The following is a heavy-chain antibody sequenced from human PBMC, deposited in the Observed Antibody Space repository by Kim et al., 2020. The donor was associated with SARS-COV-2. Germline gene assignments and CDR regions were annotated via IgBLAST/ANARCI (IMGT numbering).Heavy chain of an antibody. CDR2: IYYSGST. Sequence: SETLSLTCTVSGGSISSYYWSWIRQPPGKGLEWIGYIYYSGSTNYNPSLKSRVTISADTSKNQFSLKLSSATAADTAVYYCSRNYYGSGSYLFSGAFAI. D-gene: IGHD3-10*01. CDR3: SRNYYGSGSYLFSGAFAI. V-gene: IGHV4-59*08. J-gene: IGHJ3*02. CDR1: GGSISSYY.